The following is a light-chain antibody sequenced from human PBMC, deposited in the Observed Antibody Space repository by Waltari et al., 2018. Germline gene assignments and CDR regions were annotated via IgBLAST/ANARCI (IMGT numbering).Light chain of an antibody. CDR1: QSVSKY. CDR2: DAS. J-gene: IGKJ4*01. CDR3: QQRGTYLGLT. V-gene: IGKV3-11*01. Sequence: VLTQSPATLSLSPGERATISCRASQSVSKYLAWYQQKPGQAPRLLIFDASNRATGIPARFSGSVSGTEFSLTISSLEPEDFAVYYCQQRGTYLGLTFGGGTKVDIK.